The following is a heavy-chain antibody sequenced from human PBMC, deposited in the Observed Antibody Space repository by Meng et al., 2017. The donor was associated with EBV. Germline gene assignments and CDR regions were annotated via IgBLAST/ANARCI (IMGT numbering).Heavy chain of an antibody. CDR3: ARDRTSNRFDY. Sequence: GRLEESWGGLVKPGESLRLSCAASGFTLRSYSMNWVRLAPGKGLEWVSSISSNSIDIYYADLVKGRFTISRDNAKNSLFLQMNSLRAEDTAVYYCARDRTSNRFDYWGQGTLVTVSS. CDR2: ISSNSIDI. V-gene: IGHV3-21*01. D-gene: IGHD2-8*01. J-gene: IGHJ4*02. CDR1: GFTLRSYS.